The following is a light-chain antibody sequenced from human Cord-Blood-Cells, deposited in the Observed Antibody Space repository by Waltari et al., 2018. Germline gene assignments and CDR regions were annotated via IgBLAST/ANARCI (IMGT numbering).Light chain of an antibody. J-gene: IGLJ3*02. CDR1: SSDVGSYNL. Sequence: QSALTQPASVSGSPGQSITISCTGTSSDVGSYNLVSWHQQHPRKASKLMIYEGSKRPSGVSKRFSGSKSGNTASLTISGLQAEDEADYYCCSYAGSSTWVFGGGTKLTVL. CDR3: CSYAGSSTWV. V-gene: IGLV2-23*01. CDR2: EGS.